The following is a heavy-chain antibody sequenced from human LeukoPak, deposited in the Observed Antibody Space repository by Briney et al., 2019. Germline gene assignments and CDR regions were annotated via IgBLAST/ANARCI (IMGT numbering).Heavy chain of an antibody. CDR2: IYSGGST. Sequence: GGSLRLSCAASGFTFSSYWMQWVRQAPGKGLEWVSVIYSGGSTYYADSVKGRFTISRDNSKNTLYLQMNSPRAEDTAVYYCARDLYSSSWYGGGTYYYYGMDVWGQGTTVTVSS. D-gene: IGHD6-13*01. V-gene: IGHV3-53*01. J-gene: IGHJ6*02. CDR1: GFTFSSYW. CDR3: ARDLYSSSWYGGGTYYYYGMDV.